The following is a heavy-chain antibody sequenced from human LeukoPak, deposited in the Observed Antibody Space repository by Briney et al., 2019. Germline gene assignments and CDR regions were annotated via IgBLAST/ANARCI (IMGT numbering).Heavy chain of an antibody. J-gene: IGHJ6*02. Sequence: PGGSLRLSYAASGFTFSSYSMNWVRQAPGKGLEWVSSISSSSSYIYYADSVKGRFTISRDNAKNSLYLQMNSLRAEDTAVYYCAKAPYPPKMATKVGFYYYGMDVWGQGTTVTVSS. CDR2: ISSSSSYI. V-gene: IGHV3-21*04. CDR3: AKAPYPPKMATKVGFYYYGMDV. D-gene: IGHD5-24*01. CDR1: GFTFSSYS.